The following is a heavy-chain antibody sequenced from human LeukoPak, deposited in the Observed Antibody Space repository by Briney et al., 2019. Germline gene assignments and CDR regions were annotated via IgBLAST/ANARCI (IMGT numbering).Heavy chain of an antibody. V-gene: IGHV4-34*10. CDR1: GVSFNDYY. Sequence: SETLSLTCAVSGVSFNDYYWSWVRQTPGKGLEWIGEINHSGYTNDSPSLKSRVTISIDTSRKQFFLNLRSVTVADTGIYYCTKMTTGHDYWGQGTLVTVSS. CDR3: TKMTTGHDY. J-gene: IGHJ4*02. CDR2: INHSGYT. D-gene: IGHD4-17*01.